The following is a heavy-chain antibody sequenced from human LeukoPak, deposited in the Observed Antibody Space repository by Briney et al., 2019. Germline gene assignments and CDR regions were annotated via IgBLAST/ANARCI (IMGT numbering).Heavy chain of an antibody. D-gene: IGHD3-10*01. CDR3: AKAMNYYYGSGND. CDR2: IWYDGSNK. CDR1: GFTFSSYG. J-gene: IGHJ4*02. Sequence: GGSLRLSCAASGFTFSSYGMHWVRQAPGKGLEWVAVIWYDGSNKYYADSVKGRFTSSRDNSKNTLYLQMNSLRAEDTAVYYCAKAMNYYYGSGNDWGQGTLVTVSS. V-gene: IGHV3-30*02.